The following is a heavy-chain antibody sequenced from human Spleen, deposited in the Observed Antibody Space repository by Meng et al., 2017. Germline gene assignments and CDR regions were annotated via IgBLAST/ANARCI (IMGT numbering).Heavy chain of an antibody. D-gene: IGHD3-22*01. Sequence: QVQLVQSGAEVKKPGASVKVSCKASGYTFTNYAMHWVRQAPGQRLEWMGWINAGNGNTKYSQKFQGRVTITRDTSASTVYMDLSSLISEDTAVYYCARDPTGVGYFDYWGHGSLVTVSS. V-gene: IGHV1-3*01. CDR3: ARDPTGVGYFDY. CDR1: GYTFTNYA. CDR2: INAGNGNT. J-gene: IGHJ4*01.